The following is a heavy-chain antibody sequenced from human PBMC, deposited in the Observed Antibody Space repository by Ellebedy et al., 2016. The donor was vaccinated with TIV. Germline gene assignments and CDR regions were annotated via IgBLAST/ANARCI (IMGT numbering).Heavy chain of an antibody. CDR3: ARGRVVRGVISYYYGMDV. CDR1: EFTFSDYH. J-gene: IGHJ6*02. D-gene: IGHD3-10*01. CDR2: IISSSSST. Sequence: GESLKISCAASEFTFSDYHMSWIRQAPGKGLEWVSYIISSSSSTNYADSVKGRFTISRDDAKNSLYLQMNSLRAEDTAVYYCARGRVVRGVISYYYGMDVWGQGTTVTVSS. V-gene: IGHV3-11*06.